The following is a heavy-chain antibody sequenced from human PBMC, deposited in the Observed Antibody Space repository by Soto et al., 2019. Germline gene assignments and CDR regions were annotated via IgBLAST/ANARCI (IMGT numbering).Heavy chain of an antibody. V-gene: IGHV1-69*13. CDR3: ARGLYYAPRQYYFDY. J-gene: IGHJ4*02. Sequence: SVKVSCTASGGTFSIYAISLLREATGQGLEWMGGIIPIFGTANYAQKFQGRVTITADESTSTAYMELSSLRSEDTAVYYCARGLYYAPRQYYFDYWGQGTLVTVSS. CDR1: GGTFSIYA. CDR2: IIPIFGTA. D-gene: IGHD2-8*01.